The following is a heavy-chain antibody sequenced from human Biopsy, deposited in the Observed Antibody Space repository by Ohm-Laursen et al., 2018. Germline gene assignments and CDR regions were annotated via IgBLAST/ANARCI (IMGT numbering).Heavy chain of an antibody. CDR2: IYSSGST. CDR3: ARWTPEYDSSRYYLDAFDI. D-gene: IGHD3-22*01. V-gene: IGHV4-4*07. Sequence: SQTLSLTWAVSGGSLSSYYWSWIRQPAGKGLEWIGRIYSSGSTNYNPSLKSRVTLSMDTSKRQFSLKLSFVTAADTAVYYCARWTPEYDSSRYYLDAFDIWGQGTKVTVSS. CDR1: GGSLSSYY. J-gene: IGHJ3*02.